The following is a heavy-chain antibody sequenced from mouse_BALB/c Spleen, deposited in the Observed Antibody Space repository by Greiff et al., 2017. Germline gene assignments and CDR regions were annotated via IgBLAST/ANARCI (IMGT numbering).Heavy chain of an antibody. CDR2: ISSGGGST. D-gene: IGHD1-1*02. CDR3: ARHGGTGPFAY. CDR1: GFAFSSYD. Sequence: EVQRVESGGGLVKPGGSLKLSCAASGFAFSSYDMSWVRQTPEKRLEWVAYISSGGGSTYYPDTVKGRFTISRDNAKNTLYLQMSSLKSEDTAMYYCARHGGTGPFAYWGQGTLVTVSA. V-gene: IGHV5-12-1*01. J-gene: IGHJ3*01.